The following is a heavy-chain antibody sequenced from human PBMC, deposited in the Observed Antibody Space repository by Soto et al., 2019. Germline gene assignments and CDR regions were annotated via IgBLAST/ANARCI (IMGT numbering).Heavy chain of an antibody. CDR3: AKDKDYGGNPEGDAFDI. CDR1: GFTFDDYA. CDR2: ISWNSGSI. J-gene: IGHJ3*02. Sequence: GGSLRLSCAASGFTFDDYAMHWVRQAPGKGLEWVSGISWNSGSIGYADSVKGRFTISRDNAKNSLYLQMNSLRAEDTALYYCAKDKDYGGNPEGDAFDIWGQGTMVTVSS. D-gene: IGHD4-17*01. V-gene: IGHV3-9*01.